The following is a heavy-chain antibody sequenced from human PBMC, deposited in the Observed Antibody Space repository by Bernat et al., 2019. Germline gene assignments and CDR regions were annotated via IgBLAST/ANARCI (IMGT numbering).Heavy chain of an antibody. Sequence: EVQLVESGGGLVKPGGSLRLSCAASGFTFSTAWMTWVRQAPGEGLEWVGRVKSKTDGGTSAYPAPVKGRFTLSIDDSKNTLYLQMNGLKTEDTAVYYCTPEGYMYGYHSMHYWGQGALVTVSS. D-gene: IGHD5-18*01. CDR2: VKSKTDGGTS. CDR3: TPEGYMYGYHSMHY. J-gene: IGHJ4*02. V-gene: IGHV3-15*01. CDR1: GFTFSTAW.